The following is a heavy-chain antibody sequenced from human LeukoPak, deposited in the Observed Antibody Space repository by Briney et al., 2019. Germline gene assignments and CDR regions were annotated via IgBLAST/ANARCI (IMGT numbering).Heavy chain of an antibody. J-gene: IGHJ5*02. D-gene: IGHD5-18*01. V-gene: IGHV3-30-3*01. CDR3: ARRGYSYGSDNWFDP. Sequence: GRSLRLSCAASGFTFSSFAMHWVRQAPGKGLEWVAVISFDASNKYYADSVKGRFTISRDNSKNTLYLQMNSLRAEDTAVYYCARRGYSYGSDNWFDPWGQGTLVTVSS. CDR1: GFTFSSFA. CDR2: ISFDASNK.